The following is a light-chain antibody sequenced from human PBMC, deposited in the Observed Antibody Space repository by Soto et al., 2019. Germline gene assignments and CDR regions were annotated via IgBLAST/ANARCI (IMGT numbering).Light chain of an antibody. J-gene: IGKJ1*01. V-gene: IGKV1-33*01. Sequence: DIQMTQSPSSLSASVGDRVTITCQASQDISNDLNWYQQKPGKAPKLLIYDASNLETGVPSRFSGSGSGTDFTFTISSLQPEDIATYYCQQYDKLPWTFGQGTKVEIK. CDR3: QQYDKLPWT. CDR2: DAS. CDR1: QDISND.